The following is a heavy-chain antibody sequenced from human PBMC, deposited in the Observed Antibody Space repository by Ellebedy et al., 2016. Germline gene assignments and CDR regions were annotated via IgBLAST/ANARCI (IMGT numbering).Heavy chain of an antibody. CDR2: ISAYNGNT. CDR1: GYTFTSYG. V-gene: IGHV1-18*01. CDR3: ARARQLLRFLERGGLFADY. J-gene: IGHJ4*02. Sequence: ASVKVSXXASGYTFTSYGISWVRQAPGQGLEWMGWISAYNGNTNYAQKLQGRVTMTTDTSTSTAYMELRSLRSDDTAVYYCARARQLLRFLERGGLFADYWGQGTLVTVSS. D-gene: IGHD3-3*01.